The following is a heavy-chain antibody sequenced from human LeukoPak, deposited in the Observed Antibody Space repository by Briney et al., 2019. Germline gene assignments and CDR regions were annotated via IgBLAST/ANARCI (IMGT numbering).Heavy chain of an antibody. V-gene: IGHV4-39*07. CDR2: IYYSGNT. CDR1: GGSISSTSFY. CDR3: ARETSYYGSGTYSPFDF. Sequence: SETLSLTCTVSGGSISSTSFYWGWIRQPPGKGLEWIASIYYSGNTNYNPSLKSRVTISVDTSENQFSLSLTSVTAADTAVYYCARETSYYGSGTYSPFDFWGQGTLVTVSS. J-gene: IGHJ4*02. D-gene: IGHD3-10*01.